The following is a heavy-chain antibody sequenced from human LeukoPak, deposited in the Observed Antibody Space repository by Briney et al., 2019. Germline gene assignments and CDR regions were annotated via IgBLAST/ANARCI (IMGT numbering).Heavy chain of an antibody. V-gene: IGHV2-26*01. CDR2: IFSNDEK. J-gene: IGHJ3*02. CDR1: GSSLSNARMG. CDR3: ARISSSWQRAFDI. D-gene: IGHD6-13*01. Sequence: SGPTLVNPTETLTLTCTVSGSSLSNARMGVSWIRQPPGKALEWLAHIFSNDEKSYSTSLKSRLTISKDTSKSQVVLTMTNMDPVDTATYYCARISSSWQRAFDIWGQGTMVTVSS.